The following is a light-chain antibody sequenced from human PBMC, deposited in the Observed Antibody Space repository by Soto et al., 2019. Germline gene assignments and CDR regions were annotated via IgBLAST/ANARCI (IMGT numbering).Light chain of an antibody. CDR3: QQYNSYSWT. V-gene: IGKV3-15*01. J-gene: IGKJ1*01. Sequence: EIALTQSPGTLSLSRGERATVCCRASQSVASRNLAWYQQRSGQAPRLLIYGASTRATGIPARFSGSGSGTEFTLTISSLQPDDFATYYWQQYNSYSWTFRQGTKV. CDR1: QSVASRN. CDR2: GAS.